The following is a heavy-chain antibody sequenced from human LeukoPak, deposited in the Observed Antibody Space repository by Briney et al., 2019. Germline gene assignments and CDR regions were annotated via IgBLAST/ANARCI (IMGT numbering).Heavy chain of an antibody. CDR1: GGSFSGYY. J-gene: IGHJ5*02. D-gene: IGHD3-3*01. Sequence: SETLSLTCAVYGGSFSGYYLSWIRQPPGKGLEWIGEINHSGSTNYNPSLKSRVTMSLDTSKKQFSLKLNSVTAADTALYYCARGFSEGFSWFDPWGQGTLVTVSS. V-gene: IGHV4-34*01. CDR3: ARGFSEGFSWFDP. CDR2: INHSGST.